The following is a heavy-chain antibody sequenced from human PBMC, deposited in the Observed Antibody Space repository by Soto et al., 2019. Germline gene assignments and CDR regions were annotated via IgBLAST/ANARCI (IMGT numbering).Heavy chain of an antibody. V-gene: IGHV3-33*01. CDR3: ARDEGAPRTYYFDY. CDR2: IWHDGSKQ. J-gene: IGHJ4*02. Sequence: SGGSLRLSCATSGFTFSHCGFHWVRQAPGKGLEWVAFIWHDGSKQYYADSVKGRFTITRDNSKNTLYLGMNSLRGDDTAVYFCARDEGAPRTYYFDYWGQGALVTVSS. CDR1: GFTFSHCG.